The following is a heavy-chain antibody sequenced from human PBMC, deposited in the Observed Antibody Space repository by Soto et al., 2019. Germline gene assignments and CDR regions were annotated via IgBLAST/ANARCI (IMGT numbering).Heavy chain of an antibody. D-gene: IGHD3-10*01. J-gene: IGHJ3*02. CDR2: ISIGGSST. CDR3: ARGRLMVHDAFDI. V-gene: IGHV3-23*01. CDR1: GFTFGSYA. Sequence: GGSLRLSCAASGFTFGSYAMTWVRQAPGKGLEWVSAISIGGSSTYYADSVKGRFTISRDSSKNTLYLQMNGLRAEDTAVYYCARGRLMVHDAFDIWGQGTMVTVSS.